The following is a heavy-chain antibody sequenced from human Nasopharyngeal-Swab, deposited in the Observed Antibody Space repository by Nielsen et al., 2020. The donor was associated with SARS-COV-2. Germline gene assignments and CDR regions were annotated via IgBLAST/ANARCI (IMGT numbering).Heavy chain of an antibody. Sequence: PGKGLEWIGYIYYSGSTYYNPSLKSRVTISVDTSKNQFALKLSSVTAADTAVYYCARAVAVAEFGYWGQGTLGTRLL. CDR3: ARAVAVAEFGY. D-gene: IGHD6-19*01. V-gene: IGHV4-31*02. CDR2: IYYSGST. J-gene: IGHJ4*02.